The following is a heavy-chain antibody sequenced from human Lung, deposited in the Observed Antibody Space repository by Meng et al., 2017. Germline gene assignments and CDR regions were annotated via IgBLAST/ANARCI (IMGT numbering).Heavy chain of an antibody. CDR1: GGSFSDYY. CDR3: ARGPTTMAHDFDY. D-gene: IGHD4-11*01. CDR2: INHSGST. V-gene: IGHV4-34*01. J-gene: IGHJ4*02. Sequence: QVQLQQWCDGLLQPSDTLSLPCVVSGGSFSDYYWSWIRQPPGKGLEWIGEINHSGSTNYNPSLESRATISVDTSQNNLSLKLSSVTAADSAVYYCARGPTTMAHDFDYWGQGTLVTVSS.